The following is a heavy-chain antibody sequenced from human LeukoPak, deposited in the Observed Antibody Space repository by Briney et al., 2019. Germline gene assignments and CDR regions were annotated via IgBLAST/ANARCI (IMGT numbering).Heavy chain of an antibody. CDR3: ARAKVGAKDYFDY. D-gene: IGHD1-26*01. CDR1: GFTFSSYS. Sequence: GGSLRLSCAASGFTFSSYSMIWVRQAPGRGLEWVSSISSSSSYIYYVDPVKGRFTTSRDNVENSLYLQMNSLRAEDTAVYYCARAKVGAKDYFDYWGQGTLVTVSS. J-gene: IGHJ4*02. CDR2: ISSSSSYI. V-gene: IGHV3-21*01.